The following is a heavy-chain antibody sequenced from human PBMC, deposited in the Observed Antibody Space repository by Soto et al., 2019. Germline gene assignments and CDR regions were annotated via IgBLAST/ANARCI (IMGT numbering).Heavy chain of an antibody. CDR3: LRRTTAQRSFDP. V-gene: IGHV1-8*01. J-gene: IGHJ5*02. CDR2: MNPNSGNT. CDR1: GYTFTSYD. D-gene: IGHD1-7*01. Sequence: ASVKVSCKASGYTFTSYDINWVRQATGQGLEWMGWMNPNSGNTGYAQKFQGRVTMTRNTSISTAYMELSSLRSEDTAVYYCLRRTTAQRSFDPWGQGTLVTVSS.